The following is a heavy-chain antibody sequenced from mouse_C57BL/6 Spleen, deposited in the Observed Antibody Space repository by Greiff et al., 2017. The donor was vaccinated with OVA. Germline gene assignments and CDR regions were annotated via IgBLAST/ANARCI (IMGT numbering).Heavy chain of an antibody. CDR3: AKGTTVVADAMDY. D-gene: IGHD1-1*01. V-gene: IGHV1-59*01. J-gene: IGHJ4*01. Sequence: VQLQQPGAELVRPGTSVKLSCKASGYTFTSYWMRWVKQRPGQGLEWIGVIDPSDSYTNYNQKFKGKATLTVDTSSSTAYMQLSSLTSEDSAVYYCAKGTTVVADAMDYWGQGTSVTVSS. CDR2: IDPSDSYT. CDR1: GYTFTSYW.